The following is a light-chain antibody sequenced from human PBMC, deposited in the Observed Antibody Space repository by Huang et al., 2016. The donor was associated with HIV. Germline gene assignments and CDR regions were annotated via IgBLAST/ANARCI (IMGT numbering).Light chain of an antibody. CDR3: QQYGTSPQT. V-gene: IGKV3-20*01. J-gene: IGKJ1*01. CDR2: GAS. CDR1: QSVSSIY. Sequence: EIVLTQSPGTLFLSPGERATLSCRASQSVSSIYLAWYQQKPGQAPRLVIHGASRRATGIPDRFIGSGSGTDFTLTISRLEPEDFAVYYCQQYGTSPQTFGQGTKVEIK.